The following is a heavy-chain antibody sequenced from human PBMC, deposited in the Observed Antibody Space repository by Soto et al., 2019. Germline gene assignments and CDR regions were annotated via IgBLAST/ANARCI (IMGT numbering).Heavy chain of an antibody. J-gene: IGHJ3*02. V-gene: IGHV3-20*01. D-gene: IGHD1-1*01. CDR3: ARVRHAGTPAGAFDI. Sequence: EVQLVESGGGVVRPGGSLRLSCAASGFTFDDYGMSWVRQAPGKGLEWVSGINWNGGSTGYAYSVKGRFTISRDNAKNTLYLQMNSLRGEDTALYHCARVRHAGTPAGAFDIWGQGTMVTVSS. CDR1: GFTFDDYG. CDR2: INWNGGST.